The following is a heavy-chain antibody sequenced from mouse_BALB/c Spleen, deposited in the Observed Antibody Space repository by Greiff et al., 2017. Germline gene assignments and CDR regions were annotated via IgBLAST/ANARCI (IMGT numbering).Heavy chain of an antibody. Sequence: VQLQQSGAELVRPGALVKLSCTASGFNIKDYYMHWVKQRPEQGLEWIGWIVPENGNTIYDPKFQGKASITADTSSNTAYLQHSSLTSEDTAVYYCARGYDYAFAYWGQGTLVTVSA. J-gene: IGHJ3*01. CDR1: GFNIKDYY. CDR2: IVPENGNT. D-gene: IGHD2-4*01. CDR3: ARGYDYAFAY. V-gene: IGHV14-1*02.